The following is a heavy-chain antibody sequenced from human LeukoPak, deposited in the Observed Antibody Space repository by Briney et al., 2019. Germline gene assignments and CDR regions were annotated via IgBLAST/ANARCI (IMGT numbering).Heavy chain of an antibody. Sequence: SETLSLTCAVYGGSFSGYYWSWIRQPPGKGLEWIGEINHSGSTNYNPSLKSRVTISVDTSKNQFSLKLSSVTAADTAVYYCARRRRYSSSWLGNWFDPWGQGTLVTVSS. CDR1: GGSFSGYY. V-gene: IGHV4-34*01. CDR3: ARRRRYSSSWLGNWFDP. CDR2: INHSGST. J-gene: IGHJ5*02. D-gene: IGHD6-13*01.